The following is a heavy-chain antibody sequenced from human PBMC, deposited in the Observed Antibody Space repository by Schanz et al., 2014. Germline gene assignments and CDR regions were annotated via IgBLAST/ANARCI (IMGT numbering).Heavy chain of an antibody. CDR3: ARDRRRYCSTASCLHDNWFDP. CDR1: GYTLTAYY. CDR2: ISPNSGDT. Sequence: QVQLVQSGAEVKKPGASVKVSCKASGYTLTAYYMHWVRQAPGQGLEWMGWISPNSGDTHSAQKFQGRVTMTRDTSTSTVYMELSSLRSEDTAVYYCARDRRRYCSTASCLHDNWFDPWGQGTLVIVSS. J-gene: IGHJ5*02. D-gene: IGHD2-2*01. V-gene: IGHV1-2*02.